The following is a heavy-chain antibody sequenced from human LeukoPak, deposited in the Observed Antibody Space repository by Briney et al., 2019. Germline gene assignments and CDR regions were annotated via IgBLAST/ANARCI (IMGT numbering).Heavy chain of an antibody. Sequence: SVKLSCKASGGTFTSYAISWVRQAPGQGLEWRGRIIPILGIANYAQKFQGRVTINADKSTSTAYMELSSLRSEDTAVYYCARDRSMVRGAADYWGQGTLVTVSS. CDR2: IIPILGIA. D-gene: IGHD3-10*01. J-gene: IGHJ4*02. V-gene: IGHV1-69*04. CDR1: GGTFTSYA. CDR3: ARDRSMVRGAADY.